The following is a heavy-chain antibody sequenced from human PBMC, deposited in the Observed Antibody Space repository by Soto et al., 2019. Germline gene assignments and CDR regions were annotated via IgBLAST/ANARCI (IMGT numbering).Heavy chain of an antibody. CDR1: GGTFSSYT. CDR2: IIPILGIA. Sequence: QVQLVQSGAEVKKPGSSVKVSCKASGGTFSSYTISWVRQAPGQGLEWMGRIIPILGIANYAQKFQGRVTTTADKSTSTAYMELSSLRSEDTAVYYCARDGGYSGYDFGYWGQGTLVTVSS. J-gene: IGHJ4*02. CDR3: ARDGGYSGYDFGY. V-gene: IGHV1-69*08. D-gene: IGHD5-12*01.